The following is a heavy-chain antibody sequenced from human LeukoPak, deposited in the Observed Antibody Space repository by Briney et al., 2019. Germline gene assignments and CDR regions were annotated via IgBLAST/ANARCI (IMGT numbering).Heavy chain of an antibody. CDR3: ARRRISPTPPHNGQGYDFWSGYSSYYFDY. D-gene: IGHD3-3*01. J-gene: IGHJ4*02. CDR1: GYRFTNYW. CDR2: IYPGDSDT. Sequence: GESLKISCKGSGYRFTNYWIGWVRQMPGKGLECMGIIYPGDSDTKYSPSFQGRVTISADKSISTAYLQWNSLKASDTAIYYCARRRISPTPPHNGQGYDFWSGYSSYYFDYWGQGTLVTVSS. V-gene: IGHV5-51*01.